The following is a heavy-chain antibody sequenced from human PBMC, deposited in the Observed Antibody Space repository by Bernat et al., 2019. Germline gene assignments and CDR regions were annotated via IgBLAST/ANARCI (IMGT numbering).Heavy chain of an antibody. CDR2: INTNSGGT. D-gene: IGHD2-15*01. J-gene: IGHJ4*02. Sequence: QVQLVQSGAEVKKPGASVKVSCKASGYTFTGYYMHWVRQAPGQGLEWMGWINTNSGGTNYAQKFQGRVTMTRDTSISTAYMELSRLRSDDTAVYYCARELGYCSGGSCSGGRIIKNYFDYWGQGTLVTVSS. CDR3: ARELGYCSGGSCSGGRIIKNYFDY. CDR1: GYTFTGYY. V-gene: IGHV1-2*02.